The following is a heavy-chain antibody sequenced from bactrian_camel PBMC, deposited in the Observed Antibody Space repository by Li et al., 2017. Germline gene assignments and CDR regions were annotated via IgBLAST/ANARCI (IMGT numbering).Heavy chain of an antibody. CDR2: IWADGSHT. J-gene: IGHJ4*01. CDR1: GFIFRNYG. V-gene: IGHV3S6*01. D-gene: IGHD1*01. Sequence: QVQLVESGGGLVQPGGSLRLSCAASGFIFRNYGMSWVRHSPGKGLEWVSGIWADGSHTFYGDSVKGRFTMSRDNAKNTLYLQMNSLRADDSAMYYCAIGLFADFGLGLGTQVTVS.